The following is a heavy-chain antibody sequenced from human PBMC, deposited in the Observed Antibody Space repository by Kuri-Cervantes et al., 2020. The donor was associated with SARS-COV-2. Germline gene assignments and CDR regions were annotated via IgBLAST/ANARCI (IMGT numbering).Heavy chain of an antibody. D-gene: IGHD3-16*01. V-gene: IGHV3-23*01. Sequence: GESLKISCAASTFTFNNYALIWVRQAPGKGLEWVSSISLPGGDTNYADSVKGRFTISRDNSEDTLYLQMHSLRAEDTAVYYCATVYTMGVSLDWGQGTLVTVSS. J-gene: IGHJ4*02. CDR1: TFTFNNYA. CDR2: ISLPGGDT. CDR3: ATVYTMGVSLD.